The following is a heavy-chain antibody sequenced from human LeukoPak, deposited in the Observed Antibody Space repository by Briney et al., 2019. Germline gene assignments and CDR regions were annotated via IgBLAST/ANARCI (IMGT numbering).Heavy chain of an antibody. CDR1: GGTFSSYA. D-gene: IGHD6-6*01. CDR3: AREFVYSSSSLLY. Sequence: SVKVSCKASGGTFSSYAISWVRQAPGQGLEWMGGIIPIFGTANYAQKFQGRVTITADESTSTAYMELSSLRSEDTAVYYCAREFVYSSSSLLYWGQGTLVTVPS. CDR2: IIPIFGTA. V-gene: IGHV1-69*13. J-gene: IGHJ4*02.